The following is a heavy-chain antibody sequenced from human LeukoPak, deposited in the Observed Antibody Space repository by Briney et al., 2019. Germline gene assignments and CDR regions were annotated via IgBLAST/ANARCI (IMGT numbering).Heavy chain of an antibody. CDR3: AKYGGGLRFLEWSKYGMDV. CDR1: GFTFSSYG. CDR2: ISGSGGST. D-gene: IGHD3-3*01. J-gene: IGHJ6*02. Sequence: GGSLRLSCAASGFTFSSYGMHWVRQAPGKGLEWVSAISGSGGSTYYADSVKGRFTISRDNSKNTLYLQMNSLRAENTAVYYCAKYGGGLRFLEWSKYGMDVWGQGTTVTVSS. V-gene: IGHV3-23*01.